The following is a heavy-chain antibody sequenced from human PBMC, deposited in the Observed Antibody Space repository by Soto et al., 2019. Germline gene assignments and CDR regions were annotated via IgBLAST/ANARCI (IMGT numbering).Heavy chain of an antibody. V-gene: IGHV3-74*01. CDR1: GFTFSSYW. J-gene: IGHJ6*02. Sequence: EVQLVESGGGLVQPGGSLRLSCAASGFTFSSYWMHWVRQAPGKGLVWVSRINSDGSSTSYADSVKGRFTISRDNAKNPLYLQMNSLRAEDTAVYYCARSTRLKYYYYGMDVWGQGTTVTVSS. CDR3: ARSTRLKYYYYGMDV. CDR2: INSDGSST.